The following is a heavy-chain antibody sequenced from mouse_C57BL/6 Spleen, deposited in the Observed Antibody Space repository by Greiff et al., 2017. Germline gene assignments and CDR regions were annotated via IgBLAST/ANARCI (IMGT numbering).Heavy chain of an antibody. J-gene: IGHJ4*01. CDR2: INPNNGGT. D-gene: IGHD1-1*02. V-gene: IGHV1-22*01. CDR1: GYTFTDYN. Sequence: EVQLQESGPELVKPGASVKMSCKASGYTFTDYNMNWVKQSHGKSLEWIGYINPNNGGTSYNQKFKVKATLTVTKSSSTAYMELRSLTSEDSAVYYCAINLYGYAMDYWGQGTSVTVSS. CDR3: AINLYGYAMDY.